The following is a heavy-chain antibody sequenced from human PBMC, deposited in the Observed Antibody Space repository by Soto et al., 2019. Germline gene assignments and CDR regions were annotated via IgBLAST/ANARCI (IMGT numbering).Heavy chain of an antibody. CDR2: IYYSGST. V-gene: IGHV4-59*01. Sequence: SETLSLTCTVSGGSISSYYWSWIRQPPGKGLEWIGYIYYSGSTNYNPSLKSRVTISVDTSKNQFSLKLSSVTAADTAVYYCARARSSGWYRYFDYWGQGTLVTVSS. D-gene: IGHD6-19*01. J-gene: IGHJ4*02. CDR3: ARARSSGWYRYFDY. CDR1: GGSISSYY.